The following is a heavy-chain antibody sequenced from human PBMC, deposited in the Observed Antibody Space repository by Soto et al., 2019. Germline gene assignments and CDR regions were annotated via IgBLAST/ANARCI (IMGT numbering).Heavy chain of an antibody. D-gene: IGHD2-21*02. J-gene: IGHJ5*02. CDR3: ARGKDDCKVGRT. V-gene: IGHV4-59*12. Sequence: SETLSLTCTVSGGSISSYYWSWIRQPPGKGLEWIGYIYYSGSTNYNPSLKSRVTMSVDTSKNQFSLKLSSVTAADTAIYYCARGKDDCKVGRTWGQGTLVTVSS. CDR1: GGSISSYY. CDR2: IYYSGST.